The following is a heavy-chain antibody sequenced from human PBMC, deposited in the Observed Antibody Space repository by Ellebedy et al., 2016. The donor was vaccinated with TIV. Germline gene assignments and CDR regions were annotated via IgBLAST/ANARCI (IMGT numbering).Heavy chain of an antibody. CDR3: ARVGTELVTVDEYHYYMDV. CDR1: GGSMRSYY. J-gene: IGHJ6*03. V-gene: IGHV4-59*01. D-gene: IGHD2-21*02. Sequence: SETLSLTCTVSGGSMRSYYWAWIRQPPGKGPEWIGYAYYSGSTDYNPSLEGRVTISVDTPKNQFSLNLRSVTPADTAIYYCARVGTELVTVDEYHYYMDVWGKGTSVTVSS. CDR2: AYYSGST.